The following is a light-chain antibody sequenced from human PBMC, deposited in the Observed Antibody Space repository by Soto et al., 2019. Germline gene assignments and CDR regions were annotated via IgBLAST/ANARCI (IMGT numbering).Light chain of an antibody. V-gene: IGKV3-20*01. Sequence: EIGLTQSPGTLSLSPGERATLSCRASQSVSSSYLAWYQQKPGQAPRLLIYGASKRATGIPDRFSGSGSGTDFTLTISRLEPEDFAVYFCQQYNNSPEYTFGQGTKLEIK. J-gene: IGKJ2*01. CDR3: QQYNNSPEYT. CDR1: QSVSSSY. CDR2: GAS.